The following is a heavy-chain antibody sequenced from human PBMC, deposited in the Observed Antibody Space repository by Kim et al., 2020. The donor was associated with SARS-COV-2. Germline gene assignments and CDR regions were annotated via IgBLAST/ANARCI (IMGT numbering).Heavy chain of an antibody. CDR2: ISSSSSYT. Sequence: GGSLRLSCAASGFTFSDYYMSWIRQAPGKGLEWVSYISSSSSYTNYADSVKGRFTISRDNAKNSLYLQMNSLRAEDTAVYYCARDSSGWAAIDYWGQGTLVTVAS. CDR3: ARDSSGWAAIDY. D-gene: IGHD6-19*01. J-gene: IGHJ4*02. CDR1: GFTFSDYY. V-gene: IGHV3-11*05.